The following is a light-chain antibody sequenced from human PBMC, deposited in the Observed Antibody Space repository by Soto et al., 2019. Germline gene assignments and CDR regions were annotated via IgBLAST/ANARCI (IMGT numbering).Light chain of an antibody. CDR1: SSNIGAHYD. Sequence: QLVLTQPPSVSGAPGQRVTISCTGSSSNIGAHYDVHWYQQLPGTAPKLLIYGNTNRPSGVPDRFSGSKSGTSASLAITGLQAEDEADYYCQSYDSRLSGVLFGGGTKVTVL. J-gene: IGLJ2*01. CDR3: QSYDSRLSGVL. CDR2: GNT. V-gene: IGLV1-40*01.